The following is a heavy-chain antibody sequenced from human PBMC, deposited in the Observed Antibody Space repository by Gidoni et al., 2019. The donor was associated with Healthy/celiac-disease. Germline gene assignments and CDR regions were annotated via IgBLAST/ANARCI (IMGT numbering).Heavy chain of an antibody. CDR2: IYYSGST. D-gene: IGHD6-19*01. CDR3: ARPGYSSDLDAFDI. CDR1: GGSISSSSYY. Sequence: QLQLQESGPGLVKPSETLSLTCTVSGGSISSSSYYWGWIRQPPGKGLEWIGSIYYSGSTYYNPSLKSRVTISVDTSKNQFSLKLSSVTAADTAVYYCARPGYSSDLDAFDIWGQGTMVTVSS. V-gene: IGHV4-39*01. J-gene: IGHJ3*02.